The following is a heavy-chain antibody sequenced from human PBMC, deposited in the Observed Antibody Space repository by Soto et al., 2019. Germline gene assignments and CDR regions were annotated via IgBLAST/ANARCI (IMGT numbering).Heavy chain of an antibody. CDR1: GYTFTNYG. V-gene: IGHV1-18*01. D-gene: IGHD1-26*01. CDR3: ARDGAEWDIALVPYFDY. CDR2: ISAYNGNT. Sequence: QVQLVQSGAEVKKPGASVKVSCKASGYTFTNYGFSWVRQAPGQGLEWLGWISAYNGNTKYADNLQGRVTMTTDTSTNTAYMEPGSPTSVDTGVYYCARDGAEWDIALVPYFDYWGQGTLVTVSS. J-gene: IGHJ4*02.